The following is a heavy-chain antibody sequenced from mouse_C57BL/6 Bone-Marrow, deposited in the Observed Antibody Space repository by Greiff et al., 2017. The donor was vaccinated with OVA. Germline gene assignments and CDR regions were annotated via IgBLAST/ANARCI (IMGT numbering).Heavy chain of an antibody. CDR3: ARLLTLYEMDY. D-gene: IGHD4-1*01. J-gene: IGHJ4*01. CDR2: IYPGDGDT. V-gene: IGHV1-82*01. CDR1: GYAFSSSW. Sequence: QVQLKQSGPELVKPGASVKISCKASGYAFSSSWMNWVKQRPGKGLEWIGRIYPGDGDTNYNGKFKGKATLTADTSSRSAYMKLSRLTYEDSAVYVCARLLTLYEMDYWGQGTSVTVSS.